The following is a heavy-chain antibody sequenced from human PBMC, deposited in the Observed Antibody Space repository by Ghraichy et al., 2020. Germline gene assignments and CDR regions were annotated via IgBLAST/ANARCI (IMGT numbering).Heavy chain of an antibody. Sequence: LSLTCAASGFTFSSYGMHWVRQAPGKGLEWVAVIWYDGSNKYYADSVKGRFTISRDNSKNTLYLQMNSLRAEDTAVYYCARDPDYSNYGYMDVWGKGTTVTVSS. V-gene: IGHV3-33*01. CDR3: ARDPDYSNYGYMDV. CDR2: IWYDGSNK. D-gene: IGHD4-11*01. CDR1: GFTFSSYG. J-gene: IGHJ6*03.